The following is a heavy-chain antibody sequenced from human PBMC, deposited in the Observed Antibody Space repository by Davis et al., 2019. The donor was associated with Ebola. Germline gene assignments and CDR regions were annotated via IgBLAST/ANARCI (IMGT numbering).Heavy chain of an antibody. J-gene: IGHJ4*02. CDR2: LTVTGNKA. Sequence: PGGSLRLSCEVSGFPLSSFAMSWVRQAPGKGLECVATLTVTGNKAFYTDSVKGRFTVSKDNSKNTLYLQMNSLRVEDTAVYYCVKWGGSGYYYAYIEYWGQGTLVTVSS. V-gene: IGHV3-23*01. CDR3: VKWGGSGYYYAYIEY. D-gene: IGHD3-22*01. CDR1: GFPLSSFA.